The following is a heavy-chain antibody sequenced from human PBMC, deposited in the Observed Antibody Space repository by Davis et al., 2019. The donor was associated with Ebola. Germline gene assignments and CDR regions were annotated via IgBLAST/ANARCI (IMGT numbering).Heavy chain of an antibody. CDR1: GFSLSSSGMC. Sequence: SGPTLVKPTQTLTLTCTFSGFSLSSSGMCVTWIRQPPGGALEWLAQIYWDDDKYYNTSLKTRLTISKDTSKNQVVLRLTNMAYVDTATYYCARKGAVAGPFDYWGLGSLVTVSS. V-gene: IGHV2-70*12. CDR3: ARKGAVAGPFDY. D-gene: IGHD6-19*01. J-gene: IGHJ4*02. CDR2: IYWDDDK.